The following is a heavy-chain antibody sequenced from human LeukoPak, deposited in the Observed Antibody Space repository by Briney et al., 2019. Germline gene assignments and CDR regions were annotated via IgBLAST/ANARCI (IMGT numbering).Heavy chain of an antibody. CDR2: ISGSGGST. CDR1: GFTFSSYA. D-gene: IGHD4-4*01. V-gene: IGHV3-23*01. J-gene: IGHJ4*02. Sequence: GGSLRLSCAASGFTFSSYAMSWVRQAPGKGLEWVSAISGSGGSTYYADSVKGRLTISRDNSKNTLYLQMNSLRAEDTAVYYCAKYYSNYPFFDYWGQGTLVTVSS. CDR3: AKYYSNYPFFDY.